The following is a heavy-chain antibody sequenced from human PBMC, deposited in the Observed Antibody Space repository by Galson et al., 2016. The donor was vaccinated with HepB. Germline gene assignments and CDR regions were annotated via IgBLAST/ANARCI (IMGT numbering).Heavy chain of an antibody. CDR1: GFTFSSYS. D-gene: IGHD5-12*01. J-gene: IGHJ5*02. Sequence: SLRLSCAASGFTFSSYSMNWVRQAPGKGLEWLSYISSTSDTIYYADSVRGRFTISRDNAKNSLYLQMNNLRDADTAVYYCGRPTTHNWFDPWGQGTLVTVSS. CDR3: GRPTTHNWFDP. CDR2: ISSTSDTI. V-gene: IGHV3-48*02.